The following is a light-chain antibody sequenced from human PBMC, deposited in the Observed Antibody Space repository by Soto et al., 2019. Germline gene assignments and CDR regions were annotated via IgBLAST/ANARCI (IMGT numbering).Light chain of an antibody. J-gene: IGKJ5*01. CDR1: QTISSW. Sequence: DIQMTQSPSTLSGSVGDRVTITCRASQTISSWLAWYQQKAGKYPKLLLFAASSLQSGVPSRFSGIGSGTDFNLTIGSLQTDDFATYYGQQRYSTTITFGQETRREN. V-gene: IGKV1-39*01. CDR2: AAS. CDR3: QQRYSTTIT.